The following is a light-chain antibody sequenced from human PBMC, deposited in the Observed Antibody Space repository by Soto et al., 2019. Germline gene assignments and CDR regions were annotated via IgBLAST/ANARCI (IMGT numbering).Light chain of an antibody. CDR2: SDN. J-gene: IGLJ1*01. Sequence: QPVLTQPPSAAGTPGQRVTISCSGSNSNIGSNIVSWYQQLPGTAPKLLIYSDNQRPSGVPDRFSGPKSGTSASLAIIGLQSDDEADYYCAAWDYSLHGYVFGAGTKVTVL. V-gene: IGLV1-44*01. CDR3: AAWDYSLHGYV. CDR1: NSNIGSNI.